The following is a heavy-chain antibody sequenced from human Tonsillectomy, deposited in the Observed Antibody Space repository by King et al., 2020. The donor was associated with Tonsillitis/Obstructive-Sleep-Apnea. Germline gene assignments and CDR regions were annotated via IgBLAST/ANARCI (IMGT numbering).Heavy chain of an antibody. D-gene: IGHD6-6*01. Sequence: VQLVESGGGLVQPGGSLRLSCAASGFTFSSYWMHLVRQAPGKGLVWVSRINSDGSSTSYADSVKGRFTISRDNAKNTLYLQMNTLRAEDTAVYYCAKAEAVAARSFAYWGQGTLVTVSS. CDR1: GFTFSSYW. J-gene: IGHJ4*02. V-gene: IGHV3-74*01. CDR2: INSDGSST. CDR3: AKAEAVAARSFAY.